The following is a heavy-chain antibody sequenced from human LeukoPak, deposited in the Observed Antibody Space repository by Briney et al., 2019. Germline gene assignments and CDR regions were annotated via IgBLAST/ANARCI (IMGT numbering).Heavy chain of an antibody. CDR1: GDSMTNYY. D-gene: IGHD3-22*01. V-gene: IGHV4-59*01. CDR3: AKTGSLIGRFFDY. Sequence: SETLSLTCTVSGDSMTNYYRNWIRQPPGKGLEWIGYIHHSGTTNYNPSLKSRLTMSVDTSKNQFSLKLTSVSAADTAMYFCAKTGSLIGRFFDYWGQGIQVIVSS. J-gene: IGHJ4*02. CDR2: IHHSGTT.